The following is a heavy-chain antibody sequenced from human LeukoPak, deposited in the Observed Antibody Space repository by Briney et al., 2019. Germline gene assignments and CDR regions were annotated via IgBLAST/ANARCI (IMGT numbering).Heavy chain of an antibody. J-gene: IGHJ3*02. Sequence: PSETLSLTCTVSGGSVSSGSYYWSWSRQPPGKGLEWLGHIYYSGSTNYNPSLKSRVTISVDTSKNLFSLKLSSVTDADTAIYYCARWLQLDDAFDIWGQGTMVIVSS. D-gene: IGHD5-24*01. V-gene: IGHV4-61*01. CDR2: IYYSGST. CDR3: ARWLQLDDAFDI. CDR1: GGSVSSGSYY.